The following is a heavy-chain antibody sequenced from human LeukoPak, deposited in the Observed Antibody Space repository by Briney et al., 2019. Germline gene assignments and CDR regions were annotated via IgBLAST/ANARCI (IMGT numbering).Heavy chain of an antibody. Sequence: GGSLRLSCAASGFTFSSYAMHWVRQAPGKGLKWVAVISYDGSNKYYADSVKGRFTISRDNSKNTLYLQMNSLRAEDTAVYYCARSRSSGYYYEDAFDIWGQGTMVTVSS. CDR2: ISYDGSNK. D-gene: IGHD3-22*01. CDR3: ARSRSSGYYYEDAFDI. J-gene: IGHJ3*02. V-gene: IGHV3-30-3*01. CDR1: GFTFSSYA.